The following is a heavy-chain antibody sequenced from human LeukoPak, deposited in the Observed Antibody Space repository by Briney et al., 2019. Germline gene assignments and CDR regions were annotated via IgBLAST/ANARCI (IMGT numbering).Heavy chain of an antibody. CDR1: GFTFSSYG. Sequence: GGSLRLSCAASGFTFSSYGMHWVRQAPGKGLEWVAVIWYDGSNKYYADSVKGRFTISGDNSKNTLYLQMNSLRAEDTAVYYCARDGDYYGSGTTTPYYFDYWGQGTLVTVSS. CDR2: IWYDGSNK. D-gene: IGHD3-10*01. CDR3: ARDGDYYGSGTTTPYYFDY. J-gene: IGHJ4*02. V-gene: IGHV3-33*01.